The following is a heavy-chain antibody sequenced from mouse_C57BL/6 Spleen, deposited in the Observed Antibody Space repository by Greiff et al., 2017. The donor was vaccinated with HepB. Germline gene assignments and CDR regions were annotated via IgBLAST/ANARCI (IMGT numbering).Heavy chain of an antibody. J-gene: IGHJ4*01. Sequence: QVQLQQPGTELVKPGASVKLSCKASGYTFTSYWMHWVKQRPGQGLEWIGNINPSNGGTNYNEKFKSKSTLTVDKASSTAYMQLSSLTSEDSAVYYCAREGSNYAMDYWGQGTSVTVSS. CDR3: AREGSNYAMDY. CDR2: INPSNGGT. V-gene: IGHV1-53*01. D-gene: IGHD1-1*01. CDR1: GYTFTSYW.